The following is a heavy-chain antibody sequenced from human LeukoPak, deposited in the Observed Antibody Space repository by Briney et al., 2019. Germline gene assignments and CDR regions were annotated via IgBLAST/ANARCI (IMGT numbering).Heavy chain of an antibody. CDR1: GFTFSSSA. D-gene: IGHD6-13*01. CDR3: AKGYSSSWYDEDDAFDI. Sequence: GGSLRLSCAASGFTFSSSAMSWVRQAPGKGLEWVSGISGSGHGGNTYYADSVKGRFTISRDNAKNSLYLQMNSLRAEDTALYYCAKGYSSSWYDEDDAFDIWGQGTMVTVSS. V-gene: IGHV3-23*01. CDR2: ISGSGHGGNT. J-gene: IGHJ3*02.